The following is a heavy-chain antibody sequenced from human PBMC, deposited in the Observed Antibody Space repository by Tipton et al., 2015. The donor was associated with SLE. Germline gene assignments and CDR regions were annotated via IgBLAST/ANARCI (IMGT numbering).Heavy chain of an antibody. J-gene: IGHJ5*02. CDR1: GYTFTSYC. CDR3: ARDITGTNWFDP. Sequence: QVQLVQSGPEVKKPGASVKVSCKASGYTFTSYCISWVRQAPGKGLEWMGWISAYNGNTNYAQKPPGRVTMTTDPSTSTAYMELKSPRSHDTAGYYCARDITGTNWFDPWGQGTLVTVSS. CDR2: ISAYNGNT. V-gene: IGHV1-18*01. D-gene: IGHD1-1*01.